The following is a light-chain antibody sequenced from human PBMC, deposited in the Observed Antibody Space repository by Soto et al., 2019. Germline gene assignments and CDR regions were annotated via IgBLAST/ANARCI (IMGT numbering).Light chain of an antibody. V-gene: IGKV3-11*01. CDR1: QSVGTY. J-gene: IGKJ4*01. CDR3: QQRSDWPST. Sequence: EIVLTQSPATLSLSPGERATLSCRASQSVGTYFAWYQQKPGQAPRLLIYDSSERATGMTARFSGSGSGTDFTLTISSLEPEDFAVYYCQQRSDWPSTLGGGTKVEIK. CDR2: DSS.